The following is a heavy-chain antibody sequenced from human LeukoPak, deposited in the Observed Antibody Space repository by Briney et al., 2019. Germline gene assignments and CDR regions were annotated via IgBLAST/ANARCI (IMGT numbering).Heavy chain of an antibody. J-gene: IGHJ4*02. CDR3: AKPGRFLEWLSYFDY. D-gene: IGHD3-3*01. Sequence: PGGSLRLSCAASGFTFSSYGMHWVRQAPGKGLEWVAFIRYDGSNKYYADSVKGRFTISRDNSKNTLYLQMNSLRAEDTAVYYCAKPGRFLEWLSYFDYWGQGTLVTVSS. V-gene: IGHV3-30*02. CDR1: GFTFSSYG. CDR2: IRYDGSNK.